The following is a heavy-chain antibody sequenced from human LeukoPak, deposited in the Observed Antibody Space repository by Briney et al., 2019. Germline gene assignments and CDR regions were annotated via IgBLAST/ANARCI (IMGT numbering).Heavy chain of an antibody. Sequence: PGGPLRLFCTAWRFTLCNYCMTGLRRARGEGREGVGFIRSKIYGGTPQYAASLKGKFTISRDDSTGIAYLQMESLKTEDTAVYYCTRDQTPYYWGQGTLVTVSS. CDR2: IRSKIYGGTP. J-gene: IGHJ4*02. CDR3: TRDQTPYY. CDR1: RFTLCNYC. V-gene: IGHV3-49*03.